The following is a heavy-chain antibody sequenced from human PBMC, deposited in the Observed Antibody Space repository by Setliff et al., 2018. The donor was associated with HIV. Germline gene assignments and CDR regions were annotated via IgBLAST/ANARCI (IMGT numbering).Heavy chain of an antibody. Sequence: PSETLSLTCSVSGASISSYYWSWIRQPPGKGLEWIGYISPTGNTNYNPSLKSRVTISVDTSKNQFSLKLSSVTAADTAVYYCARDGDYGDYIKNWFDPWGQGTLVTVSS. CDR1: GASISSYY. D-gene: IGHD4-17*01. CDR3: ARDGDYGDYIKNWFDP. J-gene: IGHJ5*02. V-gene: IGHV4-4*09. CDR2: ISPTGNT.